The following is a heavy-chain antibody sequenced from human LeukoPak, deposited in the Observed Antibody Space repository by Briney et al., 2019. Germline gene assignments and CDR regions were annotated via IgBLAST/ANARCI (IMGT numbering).Heavy chain of an antibody. D-gene: IGHD1-26*01. CDR3: ARWYSGSPGLDY. CDR2: IYPGDSDT. V-gene: IGHV5-51*01. J-gene: IGHJ4*02. Sequence: GESLKISCQASGYKITSHWIAWVRQMPGKSPEWMGIIYPGDSDTRYSPSFQGQVTISADKSTSTAYLQWVSLKASDTAMYCCARWYSGSPGLDYWGQGTLVTVSS. CDR1: GYKITSHW.